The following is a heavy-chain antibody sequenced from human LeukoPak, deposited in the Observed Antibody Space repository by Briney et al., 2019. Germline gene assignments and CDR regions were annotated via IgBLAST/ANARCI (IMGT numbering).Heavy chain of an antibody. V-gene: IGHV4-34*01. CDR2: INHSGST. CDR3: ARCAAGTPPDV. Sequence: SETLSLTCAVYGGSFSGYYWSWIRQPPGKGLEWIGEINHSGSTNYNPSLKSRVTISVDTSKNQSSLKLSSVTAADTAVHYCARCAAGTPPDVWGKGTTVTISS. D-gene: IGHD6-13*01. CDR1: GGSFSGYY. J-gene: IGHJ6*04.